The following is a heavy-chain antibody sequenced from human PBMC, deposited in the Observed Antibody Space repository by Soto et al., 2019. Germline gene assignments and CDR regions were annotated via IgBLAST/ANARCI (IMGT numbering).Heavy chain of an antibody. CDR2: IWYDGSNK. Sequence: QVQLVESGGGVVQPRRSLRLSCAASGFTFTNYGMHWVRQAPGKGLEWVAVIWYDGSNKYYADSVKGRFTISRDNSKNTLYLQMNILRADDTAVYYCAREQQQLFDYWGQGTLVTVSS. J-gene: IGHJ4*02. V-gene: IGHV3-33*01. CDR3: AREQQQLFDY. CDR1: GFTFTNYG. D-gene: IGHD6-13*01.